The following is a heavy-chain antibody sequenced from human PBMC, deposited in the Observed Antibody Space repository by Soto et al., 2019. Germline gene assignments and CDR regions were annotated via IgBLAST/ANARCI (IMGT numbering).Heavy chain of an antibody. CDR2: IWYDGSNK. D-gene: IGHD6-19*01. J-gene: IGHJ4*02. CDR1: GFTFSSYG. Sequence: GGSLRLSCAASGFTFSSYGMHWVRQAPGKGLEWVAVIWYDGSNKYYADSVKGRFTISRDNSKNTLYLQMNSLRAEDTAVYYCARETVAVAGTVGFDYWGQGTLVTVSS. CDR3: ARETVAVAGTVGFDY. V-gene: IGHV3-33*01.